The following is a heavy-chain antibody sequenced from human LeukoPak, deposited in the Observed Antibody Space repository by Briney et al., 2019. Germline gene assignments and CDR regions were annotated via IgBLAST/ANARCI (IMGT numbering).Heavy chain of an antibody. V-gene: IGHV3-23*01. CDR2: ISGSGGST. CDR1: GFTFSSYG. J-gene: IGHJ4*02. D-gene: IGHD3-22*01. CDR3: AKDGTESGMIVLLDY. Sequence: PGGSLRLSCAASGFTFSSYGMSWVRQAPGKGLEWVSAISGSGGSTYYADSVKGRFTISRDNSKNTLYLQMNSLRAEDTAVYYCAKDGTESGMIVLLDYWGQGTLVTVSS.